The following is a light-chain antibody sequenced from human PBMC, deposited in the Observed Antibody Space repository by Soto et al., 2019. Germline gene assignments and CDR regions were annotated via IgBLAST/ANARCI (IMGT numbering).Light chain of an antibody. CDR3: AAWDDSLNGEV. CDR2: NNN. J-gene: IGLJ2*01. CDR1: SSKIGSTT. V-gene: IGLV1-44*01. Sequence: QSVLTQTPSASGTPGQRVTISCSGSSSKIGSTTVNWYQQLPGTAPKLLIYNNNQRPSGVPDRFSGSKSGTSAPLAISGLQSEDEADYYCAAWDDSLNGEVFGGGTQLTVL.